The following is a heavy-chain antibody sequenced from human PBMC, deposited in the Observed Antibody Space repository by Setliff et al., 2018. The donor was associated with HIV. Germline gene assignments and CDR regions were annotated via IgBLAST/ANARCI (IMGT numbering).Heavy chain of an antibody. V-gene: IGHV4-38-2*01. Sequence: PSETLSLTCAVSGYSISSGYYWGWIRQPPGKGLEWIGHIYTSGSTNYNPSLKRRVTISVDTSKNQFSLKLSSVTAADTAVYYCARGVVRGSEDYFDYWGQGTPVTVSS. CDR1: GYSISSGYY. CDR2: IYTSGST. D-gene: IGHD6-25*01. J-gene: IGHJ4*02. CDR3: ARGVVRGSEDYFDY.